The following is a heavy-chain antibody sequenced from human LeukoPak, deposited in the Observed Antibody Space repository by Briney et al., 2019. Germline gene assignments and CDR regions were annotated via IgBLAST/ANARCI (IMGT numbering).Heavy chain of an antibody. CDR2: ITGGGYST. CDR1: GFTFSSYA. J-gene: IGHJ4*02. Sequence: PGGSLRLSCAASGFTFSSYAVSWVRQAPGKGLEWVSSITGGGYSTYYADSVKGRFTISRDNSGNTLFLHMDSLRAEDTAVYYCAKDASYSGTYIANFDYWGQGTLVTVSS. CDR3: AKDASYSGTYIANFDY. D-gene: IGHD1-26*01. V-gene: IGHV3-23*01.